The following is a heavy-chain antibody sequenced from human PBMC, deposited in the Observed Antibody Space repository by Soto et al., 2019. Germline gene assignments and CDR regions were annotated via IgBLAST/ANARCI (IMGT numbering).Heavy chain of an antibody. CDR1: GGTFSSYA. V-gene: IGHV1-69*13. D-gene: IGHD3-10*01. J-gene: IGHJ6*02. Sequence: SVKVSCKASGGTFSSYAISWVRQAPGQGLEWKGGIIPIFGTANYAQKFQGRVTITADESTSTAYMELSSLRSEDTAVYYCARDSHGSGSYYKLYYYYYGMDVWGQGTTVTVS. CDR3: ARDSHGSGSYYKLYYYYYGMDV. CDR2: IIPIFGTA.